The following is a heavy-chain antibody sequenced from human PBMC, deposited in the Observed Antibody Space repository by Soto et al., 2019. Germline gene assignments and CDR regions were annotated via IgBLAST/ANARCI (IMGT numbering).Heavy chain of an antibody. D-gene: IGHD3-3*01. CDR1: GFTFSSYG. J-gene: IGHJ4*02. Sequence: GSLRLSCAASGFTFSSYGMHWVRQAPGKGLEWVAVISYDGSNKYYADSVKGRFTISRDNSKNTLYLQMNSLRAEDTAVYYCAKDLRFLEWLPSYYFDYWGQGTLVTVSS. V-gene: IGHV3-30*18. CDR3: AKDLRFLEWLPSYYFDY. CDR2: ISYDGSNK.